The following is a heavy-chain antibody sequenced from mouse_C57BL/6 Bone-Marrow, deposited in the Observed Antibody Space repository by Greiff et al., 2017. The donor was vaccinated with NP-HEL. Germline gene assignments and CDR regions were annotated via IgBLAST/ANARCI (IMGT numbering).Heavy chain of an antibody. CDR2: IDPSDSET. CDR1: GYTFTSYW. CDR3: AREAKITTVVSPPFDY. V-gene: IGHV1-52*01. J-gene: IGHJ2*01. Sequence: QVQLQQPGAELVRPGSSVKLSCKASGYTFTSYWMHWVKQRPIQGLEWIGNIDPSDSETHYNQKFKDKATLTVDKSSSTAYMQLSSLTSEDSAVYYCAREAKITTVVSPPFDYWGQGTTLTVSS. D-gene: IGHD1-1*01.